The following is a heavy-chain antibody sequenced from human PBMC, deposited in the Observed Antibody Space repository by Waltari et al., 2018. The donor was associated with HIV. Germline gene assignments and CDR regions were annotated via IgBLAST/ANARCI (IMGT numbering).Heavy chain of an antibody. CDR3: VRGLHVTAPAAKPLFWFDT. CDR1: GGSFSGYY. J-gene: IGHJ5*01. D-gene: IGHD2-2*01. CDR2: INHSASA. Sequence: QVQLQQWGAGLLKPLETLSLTCAVYGGSFSGYYWSWIRQSPGKGLEWIGEINHSASANYDPSLESRVTISVDPSKNQFSLKLNSVTAADTAVYYCVRGLHVTAPAAKPLFWFDTWGHGTLVTLSS. V-gene: IGHV4-34*01.